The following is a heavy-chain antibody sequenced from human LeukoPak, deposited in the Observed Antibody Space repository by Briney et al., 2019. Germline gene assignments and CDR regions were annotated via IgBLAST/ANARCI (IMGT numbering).Heavy chain of an antibody. CDR3: ARPMTTVTTGNWFDP. CDR2: IYTSGST. Sequence: SETLSLTCTGSGGSISSYYWSWIRQPAGKGLEWIGRIYTSGSTNYNPSLKSRVTMSVDTSKNQFSLKLSSVTAADTAVYYCARPMTTVTTGNWFDPWGQGTLVTVSS. D-gene: IGHD4-17*01. J-gene: IGHJ5*02. V-gene: IGHV4-4*07. CDR1: GGSISSYY.